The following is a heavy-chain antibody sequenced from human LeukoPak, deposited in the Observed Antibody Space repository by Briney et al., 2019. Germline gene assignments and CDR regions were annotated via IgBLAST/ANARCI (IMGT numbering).Heavy chain of an antibody. CDR3: AKYGGSGWVIDY. D-gene: IGHD6-19*01. V-gene: IGHV4-39*01. CDR1: GGSISSSSYY. J-gene: IGHJ4*02. Sequence: PSETLSLTCTVSGGSISSSSYYWGWIRQPPGKGLEWIGSIYYSGSTYYNPSLKSRVTISVDTSKNQFSPKLSSVTAADTAVYYCAKYGGSGWVIDYWGQGTLVTVSS. CDR2: IYYSGST.